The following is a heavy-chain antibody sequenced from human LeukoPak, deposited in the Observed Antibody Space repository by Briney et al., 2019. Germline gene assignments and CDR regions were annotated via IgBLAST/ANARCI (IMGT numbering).Heavy chain of an antibody. D-gene: IGHD1-14*01. CDR2: IYTGNSDT. V-gene: IGHV5-51*01. CDR3: ARPPRIPRDRRHHYYYMDV. Sequence: GASLQISCKASGNSFISYWIGWVRQLHGKGLERMGIIYTGNSDTTYSPSFQGQVTISADKSISTAYLQWSSLKASDTAIYYCARPPRIPRDRRHHYYYMDVWGKGTTVTVSS. CDR1: GNSFISYW. J-gene: IGHJ6*03.